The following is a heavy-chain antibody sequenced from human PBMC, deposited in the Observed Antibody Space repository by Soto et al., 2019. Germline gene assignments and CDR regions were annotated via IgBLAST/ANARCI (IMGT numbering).Heavy chain of an antibody. D-gene: IGHD2-21*02. V-gene: IGHV1-69*13. J-gene: IGHJ4*02. Sequence: ASVKVSCKASGGTFSSYVISWVRQAPGQGFEWMGGIIPIFGTANYAQKFQGRVTITADESTSTAYMELSSLRSEDTAVYYCAREVGCGGDCYLRRYFDYWGQGTLVTVSS. CDR3: AREVGCGGDCYLRRYFDY. CDR2: IIPIFGTA. CDR1: GGTFSSYV.